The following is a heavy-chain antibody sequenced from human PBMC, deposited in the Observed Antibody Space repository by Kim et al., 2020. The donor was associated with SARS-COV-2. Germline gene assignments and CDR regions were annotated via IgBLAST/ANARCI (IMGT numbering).Heavy chain of an antibody. D-gene: IGHD1-26*01. CDR2: TRNKANSYTT. Sequence: GGSLRLSCAASGFTFSDHYMDWVRQAPGKGREWVGRTRNKANSYTTEYAASVKGRFTISRDDSKNSLYLQMNSLRTEDTAVYYCARASGQTGGNFDYWGQGTLVTVSS. CDR3: ARASGQTGGNFDY. V-gene: IGHV3-72*01. CDR1: GFTFSDHY. J-gene: IGHJ4*02.